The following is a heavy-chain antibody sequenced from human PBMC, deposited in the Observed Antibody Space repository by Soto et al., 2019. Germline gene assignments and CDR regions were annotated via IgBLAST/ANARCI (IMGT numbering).Heavy chain of an antibody. Sequence: EASVKVSCKASGYTFTSYGISWVRQAPGQGLEWMGWISAYNGNTNYAQKLQGRVTMTTDTSTSTAYMELRSLRSDDTAVYYCAREERHYYYYGMDVWGQGTTVTVSS. CDR1: GYTFTSYG. CDR2: ISAYNGNT. CDR3: AREERHYYYYGMDV. V-gene: IGHV1-18*01. J-gene: IGHJ6*02.